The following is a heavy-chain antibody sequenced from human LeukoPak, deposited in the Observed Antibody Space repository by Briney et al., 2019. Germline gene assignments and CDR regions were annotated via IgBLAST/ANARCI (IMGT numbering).Heavy chain of an antibody. V-gene: IGHV4-34*01. CDR2: INHSGST. CDR3: ARSYCSGGSCWVYFDY. D-gene: IGHD2-15*01. J-gene: IGHJ4*02. Sequence: SETLSLTCAVYGGSFSGYYWSWIRQPPGKGLEWIGEINHSGSTNYNPSLKSRVTISVDTSKNQFSLKLSPVTAADTAIYYCARSYCSGGSCWVYFDYWGQGTLVTVSS. CDR1: GGSFSGYY.